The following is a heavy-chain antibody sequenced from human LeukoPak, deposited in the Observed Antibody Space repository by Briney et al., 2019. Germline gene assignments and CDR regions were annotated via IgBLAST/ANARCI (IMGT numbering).Heavy chain of an antibody. V-gene: IGHV4-39*07. CDR1: GGSISSSAYH. CDR3: ARDLGWFDP. J-gene: IGHJ5*02. Sequence: SETLSLTCTVSGGSISSSAYHWGWIRQPPGKGLEWVGSIHSSGSTYYNLSLKSRVTISVDTSKNQFSLKLSSVTAADTAVYYCARDLGWFDPWGQGTLVTVSS. CDR2: IHSSGST. D-gene: IGHD7-27*01.